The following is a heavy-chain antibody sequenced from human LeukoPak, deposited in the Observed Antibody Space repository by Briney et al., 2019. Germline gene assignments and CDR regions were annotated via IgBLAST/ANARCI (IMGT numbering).Heavy chain of an antibody. J-gene: IGHJ4*02. CDR2: ISGSGGST. Sequence: GGSLRLSCAASGFTFNTYAMNWVRQAPGKGLEWVSAISGSGGSTYYADSVKGRFTISRDNSKNTLYLQMNSLRAEDTAVYYCAKDIPIVGAPDYWGQGTLVTVSS. CDR3: AKDIPIVGAPDY. D-gene: IGHD1-26*01. V-gene: IGHV3-23*01. CDR1: GFTFNTYA.